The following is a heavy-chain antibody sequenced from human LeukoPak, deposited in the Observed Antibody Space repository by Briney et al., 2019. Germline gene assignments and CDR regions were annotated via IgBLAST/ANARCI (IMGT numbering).Heavy chain of an antibody. CDR1: GGSISSSSYY. V-gene: IGHV4-39*01. CDR3: VGGDYAQGY. D-gene: IGHD4-17*01. CDR2: IYYSGST. Sequence: SETLSLTCTVSGGSISSSSYYWGWIRQPPGKGLEWIGSIYYSGSTYYNPSLKSRVTISVGTSKNQFSLKLSSVTAADTAVYYCVGGDYAQGYWGQGTLVTVSS. J-gene: IGHJ4*02.